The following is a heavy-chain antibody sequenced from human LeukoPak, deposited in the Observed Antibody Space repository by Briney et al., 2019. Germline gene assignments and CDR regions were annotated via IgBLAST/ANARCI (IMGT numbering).Heavy chain of an antibody. CDR1: GFTFSDYY. V-gene: IGHV3-11*01. Sequence: GGSLRLSCAASGFTFSDYYMSWIRQPPGKGLGWVSYISSSGGAIYYADSVKGRFTISRDNAKNSLYLQMNSLRAEDTAVYYCARVSYHSSGYYPFDHWGQGTLVTVSS. D-gene: IGHD3-22*01. CDR3: ARVSYHSSGYYPFDH. CDR2: ISSSGGAI. J-gene: IGHJ4*02.